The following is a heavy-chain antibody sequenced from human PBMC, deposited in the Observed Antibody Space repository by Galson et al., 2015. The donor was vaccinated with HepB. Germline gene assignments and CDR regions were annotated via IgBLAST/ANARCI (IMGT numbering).Heavy chain of an antibody. V-gene: IGHV4-4*07. Sequence: LSLTCTVSGGSLSNFYWSWIRQPAWKGLEWIGRIYTSGSTNYNPSLKSRLTMSLDTSKNQFSLSLSSMTAADTAVYYCAREAYSGNYYDYWGQGTLVTVSS. CDR2: IYTSGST. J-gene: IGHJ4*02. D-gene: IGHD1-26*01. CDR3: AREAYSGNYYDY. CDR1: GGSLSNFY.